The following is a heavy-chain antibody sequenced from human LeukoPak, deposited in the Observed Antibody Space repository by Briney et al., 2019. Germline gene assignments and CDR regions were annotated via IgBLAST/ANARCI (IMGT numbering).Heavy chain of an antibody. CDR2: ISFSSSTI. V-gene: IGHV3-48*04. D-gene: IGHD6-19*01. CDR1: GFTFSSYS. J-gene: IGHJ4*02. CDR3: ARDASGGWYYFDY. Sequence: GGSLRLSCAASGFTFSSYSMNWVRQAPGKGLEWVSYISFSSSTIYYADSVKGRFTISRDNAKNSLYLQMNSLRAEDTAVYYCARDASGGWYYFDYWGQGTLVTVSS.